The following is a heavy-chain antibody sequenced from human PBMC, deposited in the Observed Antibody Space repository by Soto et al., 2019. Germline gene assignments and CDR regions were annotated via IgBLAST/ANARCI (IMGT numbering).Heavy chain of an antibody. Sequence: GGSLRLSCAASGFTFSSYGMHWVRQAPGKGLEWVAVIWYDGSNKYYADSVKGRFTISRDNSKNTLYLQMNSLRAEDTAVYYCARWLMSRYDFWSGYYAPGSALDYWGQGTLVTVSS. J-gene: IGHJ4*02. CDR3: ARWLMSRYDFWSGYYAPGSALDY. CDR1: GFTFSSYG. D-gene: IGHD3-3*01. CDR2: IWYDGSNK. V-gene: IGHV3-33*01.